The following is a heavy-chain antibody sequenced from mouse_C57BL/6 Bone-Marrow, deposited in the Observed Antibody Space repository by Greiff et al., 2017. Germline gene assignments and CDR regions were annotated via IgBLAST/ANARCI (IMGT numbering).Heavy chain of an antibody. CDR3: TTSTMVPTEEY. CDR1: GFNIKDDY. CDR2: IDPENGDT. J-gene: IGHJ3*01. V-gene: IGHV14-4*01. D-gene: IGHD2-2*01. Sequence: EVQLQESGAELVRPGASVKLSCTASGFNIKDDYMHWVKQRPEQGLEWIGWIDPENGDTEYASKFQGKATITADTSSNTAYLQLSSLTSEDTAVYYCTTSTMVPTEEYWGQATLVTVSA.